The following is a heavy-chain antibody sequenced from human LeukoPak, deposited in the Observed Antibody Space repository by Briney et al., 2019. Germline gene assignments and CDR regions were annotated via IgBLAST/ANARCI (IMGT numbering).Heavy chain of an antibody. CDR3: ARDPPGSGYYGSGSNYHFDF. V-gene: IGHV1-18*01. CDR2: ISAYNGNT. D-gene: IGHD3-10*01. CDR1: GYTFTSYG. J-gene: IGHJ4*02. Sequence: ASVRVSCKASGYTFTSYGISWVRQAPGQGLEWMGWISAYNGNTNYAQKLQGRVTMTTDTSTSTAYMELRSLRSDDTAVYYCARDPPGSGYYGSGSNYHFDFWGQGILVTVSS.